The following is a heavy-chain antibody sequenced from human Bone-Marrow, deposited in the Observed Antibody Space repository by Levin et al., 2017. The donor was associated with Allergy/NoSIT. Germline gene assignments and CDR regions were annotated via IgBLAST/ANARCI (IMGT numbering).Heavy chain of an antibody. V-gene: IGHV3-11*01. CDR1: GFTFNNFY. CDR2: VSGTSSTI. D-gene: IGHD3-3*01. J-gene: IGHJ4*02. CDR3: ARFYDFWSGYYIDY. Sequence: GGSLRLSCEASGFTFNNFYLSWVRQAPGKGLEWVSYVSGTSSTIYYGDSVKGRFTISRDNAKKSLYLQMNNLRVEDTAVYYCARFYDFWSGYYIDYWGQGTLVTVSS.